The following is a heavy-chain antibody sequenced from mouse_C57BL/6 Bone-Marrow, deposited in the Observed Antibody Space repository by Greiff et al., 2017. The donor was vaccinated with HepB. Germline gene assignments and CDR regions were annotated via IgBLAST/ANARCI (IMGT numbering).Heavy chain of an antibody. D-gene: IGHD2-4*01. CDR2: ISGGGGNT. CDR1: GFTFSSYT. V-gene: IGHV5-9*01. J-gene: IGHJ4*01. Sequence: DVKLVESGGGLVKPGGSLKLSCAASGFTFSSYTMSWVRQTPEKRLEWVATISGGGGNTYYPDSVKGRFTISRDNAKNTLYLQMSSLRSEDTALYYCARHPLIYYDYEMDYWGQGTSVTVSS. CDR3: ARHPLIYYDYEMDY.